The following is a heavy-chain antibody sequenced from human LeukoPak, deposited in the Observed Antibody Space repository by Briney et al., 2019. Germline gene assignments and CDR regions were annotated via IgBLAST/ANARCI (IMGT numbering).Heavy chain of an antibody. V-gene: IGHV4-59*01. CDR3: ARVSARAHDFWSGYYYYYYYMDV. CDR1: GGSISSYY. J-gene: IGHJ6*03. CDR2: IYYSGST. D-gene: IGHD3-3*01. Sequence: PTETLSLTCTVSGGSISSYYWSWIRQPPGKGLEWIGYIYYSGSTNYNPSLKSRVTISVDTSKNQFSLKLSSVTAADMAVYYCARVSARAHDFWSGYYYYYYYMDVWSKGTTVTVSS.